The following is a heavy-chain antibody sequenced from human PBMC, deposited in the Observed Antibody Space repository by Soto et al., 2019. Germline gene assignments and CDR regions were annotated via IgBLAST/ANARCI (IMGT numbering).Heavy chain of an antibody. D-gene: IGHD5-18*01. CDR1: GYSFTSNC. J-gene: IGHJ3*02. V-gene: IGHV1-18*01. Sequence: VPVKVCCKDRGYSFTSNCISWVRQANGQGLEWMGWISAYNGNTNYAQKLQGRVTMTTDTSTSTAYMELRSLRSDDTAVYYCASLVGHSYGAVFAIWVQGTTVTVSS. CDR3: ASLVGHSYGAVFAI. CDR2: ISAYNGNT.